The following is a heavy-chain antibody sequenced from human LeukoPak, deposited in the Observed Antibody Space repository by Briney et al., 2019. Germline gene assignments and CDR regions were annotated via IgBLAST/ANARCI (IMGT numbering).Heavy chain of an antibody. CDR3: ARAPFWVPSFFDY. Sequence: ASVKVSCKASGYTFTNYGINWVRQAPGQGLEWMGWISAYNGNTSYAQNLQGRVSMTTDTSTSTAYMELRSLRSDDTAVYYCARAPFWVPSFFDYWGQGILVTVSS. J-gene: IGHJ4*02. V-gene: IGHV1-18*01. CDR1: GYTFTNYG. D-gene: IGHD3-16*01. CDR2: ISAYNGNT.